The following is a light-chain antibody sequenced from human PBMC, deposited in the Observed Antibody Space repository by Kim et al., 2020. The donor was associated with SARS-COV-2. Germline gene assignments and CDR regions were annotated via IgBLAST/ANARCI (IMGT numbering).Light chain of an antibody. CDR3: QQYGSSPQT. V-gene: IGKV3-20*01. Sequence: SPGERATVSCRASQSVSGSYSAWYQQKPGQAPRLLIYDASTRATGIPDRFSGSGSGTDFTLTISRREPEDFAVYYCQQYGSSPQTFGQGTKVDIK. CDR2: DAS. J-gene: IGKJ1*01. CDR1: QSVSGSY.